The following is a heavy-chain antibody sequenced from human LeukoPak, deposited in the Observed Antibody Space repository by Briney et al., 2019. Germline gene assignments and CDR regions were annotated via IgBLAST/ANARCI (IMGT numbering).Heavy chain of an antibody. Sequence: ASVKVSCKASGYTFTCYYIHWVRQAPGQGLEWMGWINPNSGGTNYAQNFQGRVTRTRDTSISTAYMELSRLRSDDTAVYYCARDPPYYYGSGDSKPTYFFDYWGQGTLVTVSS. J-gene: IGHJ4*02. CDR3: ARDPPYYYGSGDSKPTYFFDY. CDR2: INPNSGGT. V-gene: IGHV1-2*02. D-gene: IGHD3-10*01. CDR1: GYTFTCYY.